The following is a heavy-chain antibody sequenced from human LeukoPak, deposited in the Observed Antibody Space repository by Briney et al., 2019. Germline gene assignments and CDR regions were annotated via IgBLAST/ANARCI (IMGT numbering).Heavy chain of an antibody. V-gene: IGHV1-2*02. D-gene: IGHD5-18*01. CDR2: INPNSGGT. Sequence: GASVKVSCKASGYTFTGYYMHWVRQAPGQGLEWMGWINPNSGGTNYAQKFQGRVTMTRDTSISTAYMELSRLRSDDTAVYYCARDGDNTTTWIQLWSYYYYYMDVWGKGTTVTVSS. CDR1: GYTFTGYY. J-gene: IGHJ6*03. CDR3: ARDGDNTTTWIQLWSYYYYYMDV.